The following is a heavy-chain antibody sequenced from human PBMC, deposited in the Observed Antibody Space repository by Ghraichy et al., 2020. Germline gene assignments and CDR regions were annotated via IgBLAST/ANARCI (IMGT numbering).Heavy chain of an antibody. CDR1: GFTFSSYT. V-gene: IGHV3-21*01. CDR2: ISSSSGYI. J-gene: IGHJ4*02. D-gene: IGHD3-10*01. Sequence: GGSLRLSCAASGFTFSSYTINWVRQAPGKGLEWVSSISSSSGYIYYADSVKGRFTISRDNAKNSLYLQMNSLRAEDTAVYYCAREVVGSRSYSIDYFDYWGQGTLVTVSS. CDR3: AREVVGSRSYSIDYFDY.